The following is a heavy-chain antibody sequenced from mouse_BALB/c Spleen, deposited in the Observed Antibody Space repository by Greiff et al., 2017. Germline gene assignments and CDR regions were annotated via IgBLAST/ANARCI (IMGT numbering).Heavy chain of an antibody. CDR1: GYAFTNYL. CDR3: ARYYGRDYAMDY. CDR2: INPGSGGT. Sequence: VQGVESGAELVRPGTSVKVSCKASGYAFTNYLIEWVKQRPGQGLEWIGVINPGSGGTNYNEKFKGKATLTADKSSSTAYMQLSSLTSDDSAVYFCARYYGRDYAMDYWGQGTSVTVSS. J-gene: IGHJ4*01. D-gene: IGHD1-1*01. V-gene: IGHV1-54*01.